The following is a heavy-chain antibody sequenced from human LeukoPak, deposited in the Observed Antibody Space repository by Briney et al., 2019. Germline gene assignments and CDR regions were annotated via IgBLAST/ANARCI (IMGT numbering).Heavy chain of an antibody. Sequence: TLSLTCAISGDSVPSSSAAWSWIRQSPSRGLEWLGRTYYRSKWYDDYAVSVKSRITINPDTSKNQFSLQLTSVTPEDMAVYYCARYLGIGSQRYYFDYWGQGTLVAVS. J-gene: IGHJ4*02. V-gene: IGHV6-1*01. CDR2: TYYRSKWYD. D-gene: IGHD6-19*01. CDR3: ARYLGIGSQRYYFDY. CDR1: GDSVPSSSAA.